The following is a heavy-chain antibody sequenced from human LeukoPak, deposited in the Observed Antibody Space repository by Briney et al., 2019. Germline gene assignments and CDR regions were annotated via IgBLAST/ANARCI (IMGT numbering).Heavy chain of an antibody. CDR1: GGSISSSSYY. CDR3: ARTGVLTADY. Sequence: PSETLSLTCTVSGGSISSSSYYWGWIRQPPGKGLEWIGSIYYSGSTYYNPSLKSRVTISVETSKNQFSLKLSSVTAADTAVYYCARTGVLTADYWGQGTLVTVSS. D-gene: IGHD1-14*01. CDR2: IYYSGST. V-gene: IGHV4-39*01. J-gene: IGHJ4*02.